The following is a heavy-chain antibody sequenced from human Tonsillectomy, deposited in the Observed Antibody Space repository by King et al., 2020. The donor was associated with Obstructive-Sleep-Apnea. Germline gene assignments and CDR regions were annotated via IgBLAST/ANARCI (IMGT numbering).Heavy chain of an antibody. Sequence: VQLVESGGGLVQPGGSLRLSCAASGFTFSSYWMHWVRQAPGKGLVWVSRINSDGSSTSYADSVKGRFTISRDNAKNTLYLQMNSLRAEDTAVSYCARGRRGSNWFDPWGQGTLVTVSS. CDR3: ARGRRGSNWFDP. J-gene: IGHJ5*02. CDR2: INSDGSST. CDR1: GFTFSSYW. V-gene: IGHV3-74*01.